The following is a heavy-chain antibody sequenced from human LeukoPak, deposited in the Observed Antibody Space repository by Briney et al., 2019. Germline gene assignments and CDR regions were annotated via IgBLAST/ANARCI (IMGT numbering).Heavy chain of an antibody. Sequence: SVKVSCKASGGTFSSYAISWVRQAPGQGLEWMGGIIPIFGTANYAQKFQGRVTITTDESTSPAYMELSSLRSEDTAVYYCARGFWSGYYTPYYYYYMDVWGKGTTVTVSS. D-gene: IGHD3-3*01. CDR2: IIPIFGTA. V-gene: IGHV1-69*05. J-gene: IGHJ6*03. CDR3: ARGFWSGYYTPYYYYYMDV. CDR1: GGTFSSYA.